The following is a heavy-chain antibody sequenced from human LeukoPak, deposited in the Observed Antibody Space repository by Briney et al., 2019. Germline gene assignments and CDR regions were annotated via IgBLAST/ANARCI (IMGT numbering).Heavy chain of an antibody. D-gene: IGHD3-9*01. Sequence: SETLSLTCAVYGGSFSGYYWSWIRQPPGKGLEWIGEINHSGSTKYNPSLKSRVTISVDTSKNQFSLKLSSVTAADTAVYYCARTGSKYYDILTGYPRKYYFDYWGQGTLVTVSS. J-gene: IGHJ4*02. CDR2: INHSGST. V-gene: IGHV4-34*01. CDR3: ARTGSKYYDILTGYPRKYYFDY. CDR1: GGSFSGYY.